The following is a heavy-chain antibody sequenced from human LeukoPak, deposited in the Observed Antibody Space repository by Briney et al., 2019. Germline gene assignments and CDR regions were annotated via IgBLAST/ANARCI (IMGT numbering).Heavy chain of an antibody. CDR3: ARSSQLWRPDVLGY. CDR2: ISSSSSYI. Sequence: GGSLRLSCAASGFTFSSYSMNWVRQAPGKGLEWVSSISSSSSYIYYADSVKGRFTISRDNAKNSLYLQMNSLRAEDTAVYYCARSSQLWRPDVLGYWGRGTLVTVSS. D-gene: IGHD5-18*01. J-gene: IGHJ4*02. V-gene: IGHV3-21*01. CDR1: GFTFSSYS.